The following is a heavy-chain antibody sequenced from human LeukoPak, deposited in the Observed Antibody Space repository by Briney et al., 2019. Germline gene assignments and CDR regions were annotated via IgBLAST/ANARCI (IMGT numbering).Heavy chain of an antibody. Sequence: RSLRLSCAASGFPFSSYAMHWVRQAPGKGLEWVAVISYDGSNKYYADSVKGRFTISRDNSKNTLYLQMNSLRAEDTAVYYCARETQQLVGYYFDYWGQGTLVTVSS. CDR3: ARETQQLVGYYFDY. J-gene: IGHJ4*02. CDR2: ISYDGSNK. CDR1: GFPFSSYA. D-gene: IGHD6-13*01. V-gene: IGHV3-30*04.